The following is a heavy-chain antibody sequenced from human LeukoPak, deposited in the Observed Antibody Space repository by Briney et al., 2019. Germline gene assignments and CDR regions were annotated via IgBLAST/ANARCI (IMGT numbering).Heavy chain of an antibody. Sequence: SSETLSLTCTVSGGSISSYYWSWIRQPPGKGLEWVSAISGSGGSTYYADSVKGRFTISRDNSKNTLYLQMNSLRAEDTAVYYCAKNRELERRVYYFDYWGQGTLVTVSS. J-gene: IGHJ4*02. CDR1: GGSISSYY. V-gene: IGHV3-23*01. D-gene: IGHD1-1*01. CDR2: ISGSGGST. CDR3: AKNRELERRVYYFDY.